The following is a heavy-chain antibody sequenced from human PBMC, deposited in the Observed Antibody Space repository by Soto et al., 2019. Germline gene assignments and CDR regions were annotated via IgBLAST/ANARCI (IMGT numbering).Heavy chain of an antibody. CDR3: ARDRYSGYDLYAFDI. CDR1: GGTFSSYT. CDR2: IIPILGIA. J-gene: IGHJ3*02. Sequence: QVQLVQSGAEVKKPGSSVKVSCKASGGTFSSYTISWVRQAPGQGLEWMGRIIPILGIANYAQKFQGRVTNTADKSTSTAYMELSSLRSEDTAVYYCARDRYSGYDLYAFDIWGQGTMVTVSS. V-gene: IGHV1-69*08. D-gene: IGHD5-12*01.